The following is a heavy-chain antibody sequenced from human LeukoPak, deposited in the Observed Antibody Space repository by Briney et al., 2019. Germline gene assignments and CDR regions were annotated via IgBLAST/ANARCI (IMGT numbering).Heavy chain of an antibody. CDR3: ARVGRQQLVSYYYYYMDV. CDR1: GFTFSDYY. V-gene: IGHV3-11*04. J-gene: IGHJ6*03. Sequence: GGSLRLSCAASGFTFSDYYMSWIRQAPGKGLEWVSYISSSGSTIYYADSVKGRFTISRDNAKNSLYLQMNSLRAEDTAVYYCARVGRQQLVSYYYYYMDVWGKGTTVTVSS. CDR2: ISSSGSTI. D-gene: IGHD6-13*01.